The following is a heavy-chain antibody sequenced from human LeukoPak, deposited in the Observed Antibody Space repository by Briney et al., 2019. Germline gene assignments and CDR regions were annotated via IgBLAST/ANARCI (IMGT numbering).Heavy chain of an antibody. D-gene: IGHD6-13*01. J-gene: IGHJ4*02. Sequence: GGSLRLSCAASGFTFSSYGTHWIRQAPGKGLEWVAFIRYHGSDEYYADSVKGRSTISRDNSKNTLYLQMNSLRAEDTAVYYCAKDGPYSTTWAFDYWGQGNLVTVSS. CDR1: GFTFSSYG. CDR3: AKDGPYSTTWAFDY. V-gene: IGHV3-30*02. CDR2: IRYHGSDE.